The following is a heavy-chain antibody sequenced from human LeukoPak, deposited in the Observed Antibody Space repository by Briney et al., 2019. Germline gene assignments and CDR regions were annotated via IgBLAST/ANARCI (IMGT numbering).Heavy chain of an antibody. V-gene: IGHV4-59*01. CDR2: IYYRGST. J-gene: IGHJ3*02. D-gene: IGHD3-10*01. Sequence: SETLSLTCTVSGGSISSYYWSWIRQPPGKGLEWIGYIYYRGSTNYNPSLKSRVTISVDTSTNQFSLKLSSVTAADTAVYYWARAPGGYGSGSRGAFDIWGQGTMVTVSS. CDR3: ARAPGGYGSGSRGAFDI. CDR1: GGSISSYY.